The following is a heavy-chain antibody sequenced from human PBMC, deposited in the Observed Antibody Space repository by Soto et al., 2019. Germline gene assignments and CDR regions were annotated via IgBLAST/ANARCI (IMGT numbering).Heavy chain of an antibody. V-gene: IGHV3-48*01. Sequence: PGGSLRLSCAASGFTFSSYTMNWVRQAPGKGLEWVSYITSGSSTIYYADSVKGRFTISRDNAKNTLYLQMNSLRAEDTAVYYCERERALRNQPAYWGQRTLVTGSS. J-gene: IGHJ4*02. CDR2: ITSGSSTI. CDR1: GFTFSSYT. D-gene: IGHD4-4*01. CDR3: ERERALRNQPAY.